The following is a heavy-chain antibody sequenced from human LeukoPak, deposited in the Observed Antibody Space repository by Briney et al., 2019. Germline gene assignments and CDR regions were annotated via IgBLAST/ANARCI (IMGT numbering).Heavy chain of an antibody. V-gene: IGHV4-38-2*02. D-gene: IGHD2-2*02. CDR3: VRYCSSTTCYTRAVDY. J-gene: IGHJ4*02. CDR2: IYHSGSA. Sequence: PSETLSLTCTVSGYSITSGYNWAWIRQPPGKVLEWIGSIYHSGSAYYNPSLKSRVTISVDTSKNQFSLKLSSVTAADTAVYYCVRYCSSTTCYTRAVDYWGQGALVTVSS. CDR1: GYSITSGYN.